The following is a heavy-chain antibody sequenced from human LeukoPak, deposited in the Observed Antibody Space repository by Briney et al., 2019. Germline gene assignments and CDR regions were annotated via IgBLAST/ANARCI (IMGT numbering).Heavy chain of an antibody. D-gene: IGHD3-9*01. CDR2: IYTSGST. Sequence: PSETLSLTCTVSGGSISSGSYYWSWIRQPAGKGLEWIGRIYTSGSTNYNPSLKSRVTISVDTSRNQFSLKLSSVTAADTAVYYCARGGQYDILTGPHPFYYYYYMDVWGKGTTVTVSS. V-gene: IGHV4-61*02. J-gene: IGHJ6*03. CDR1: GGSISSGSYY. CDR3: ARGGQYDILTGPHPFYYYYYMDV.